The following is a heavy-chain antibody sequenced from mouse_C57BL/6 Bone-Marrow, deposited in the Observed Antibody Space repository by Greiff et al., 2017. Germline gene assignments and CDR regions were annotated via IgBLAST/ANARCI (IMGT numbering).Heavy chain of an antibody. CDR1: GFTFTDYY. Sequence: EVMLVESGGGLVQPGGSLSLSCAASGFTFTDYYMSWVRQPPGKALEWLGFIRNKANGYTTEYSASVKDRFTISRDNSQSILYLQMNALRAEDSATYYCARYRGKNYFDYWGQGTTLTVSS. D-gene: IGHD2-1*01. J-gene: IGHJ2*01. CDR2: IRNKANGYTT. V-gene: IGHV7-3*01. CDR3: ARYRGKNYFDY.